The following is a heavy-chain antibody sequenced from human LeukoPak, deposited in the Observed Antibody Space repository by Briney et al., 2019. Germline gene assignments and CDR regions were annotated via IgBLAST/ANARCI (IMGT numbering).Heavy chain of an antibody. CDR1: GGSISSSSYY. CDR3: ARHQKDTAMVGFDY. Sequence: SETLSLTCTVSGGSISSSSYYWGWIRQPPGKGLEWIGSIYYSGSTYYNPSLKSRVTISVDTSKNQFSLKLSSMTAADTAVYYCARHQKDTAMVGFDYWGQGTLVTVSS. D-gene: IGHD5-18*01. J-gene: IGHJ4*02. V-gene: IGHV4-39*01. CDR2: IYYSGST.